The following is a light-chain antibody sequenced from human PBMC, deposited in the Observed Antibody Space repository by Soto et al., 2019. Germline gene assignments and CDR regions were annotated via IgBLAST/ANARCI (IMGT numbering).Light chain of an antibody. Sequence: DIQMTQSPSFLSASVGDGVTITCRASQDMRSSLNWYQQKPGKAPKFLIYVASSLQTGVPPRFSGSGSGTDFTLTISGLQAEDYATYFCQQTYSDPPWTFGQGTKVEV. CDR1: QDMRSS. J-gene: IGKJ1*01. V-gene: IGKV1-39*01. CDR2: VAS. CDR3: QQTYSDPPWT.